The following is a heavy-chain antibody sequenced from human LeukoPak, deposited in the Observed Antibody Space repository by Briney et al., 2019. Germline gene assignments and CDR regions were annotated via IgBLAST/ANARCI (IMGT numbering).Heavy chain of an antibody. D-gene: IGHD2-15*01. J-gene: IGHJ4*02. CDR2: IYYSGST. CDR1: GGSISSYC. Sequence: SETLSLTCTVSGGSISSYCWSWIRQPPGKGLEWIGYIYYSGSTNYNPSLKSRVTISVDTSKNQFSLKLSSVTAADTAVYYCARHLGYCSGGSCYSGFDYWGQGILVTVSS. V-gene: IGHV4-59*08. CDR3: ARHLGYCSGGSCYSGFDY.